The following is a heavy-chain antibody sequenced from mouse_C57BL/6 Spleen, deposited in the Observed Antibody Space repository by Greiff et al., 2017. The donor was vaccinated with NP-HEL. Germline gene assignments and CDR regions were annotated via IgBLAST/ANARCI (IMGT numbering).Heavy chain of an antibody. Sequence: EVQLVESGPGLVKPSQSLSLTCSVTGYSITSGYYWNWIRQFPGNKLEWMGYISYDGSNNYNPSLKNRISFTRDTSKNQYFLKLNSVTTKDTATDDCARDYYGSSYEAWFAYWGQGTLVTVSA. CDR3: ARDYYGSSYEAWFAY. CDR2: ISYDGSN. V-gene: IGHV3-6*01. D-gene: IGHD1-1*01. CDR1: GYSITSGYY. J-gene: IGHJ3*01.